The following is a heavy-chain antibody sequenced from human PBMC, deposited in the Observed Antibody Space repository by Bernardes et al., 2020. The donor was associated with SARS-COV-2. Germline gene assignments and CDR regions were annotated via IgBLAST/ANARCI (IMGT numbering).Heavy chain of an antibody. Sequence: SGPTLGKPTQTLTLTCTFSGFSLSTSGVGVGWIRQPPGKALEWLALIYWDDDKRYSPSLKSRLTITKDTSKNQVVLTMTNMDPVDTATYYCAHRSSGWYRGTFDYWGQGTLVTVSS. V-gene: IGHV2-5*02. J-gene: IGHJ4*02. CDR2: IYWDDDK. D-gene: IGHD6-19*01. CDR3: AHRSSGWYRGTFDY. CDR1: GFSLSTSGVG.